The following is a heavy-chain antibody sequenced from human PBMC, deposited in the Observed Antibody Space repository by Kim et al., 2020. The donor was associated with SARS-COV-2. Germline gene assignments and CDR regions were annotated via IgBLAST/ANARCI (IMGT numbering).Heavy chain of an antibody. CDR3: AREGEAAATGAFDY. D-gene: IGHD6-13*01. V-gene: IGHV3-30*07. Sequence: DPAKRRFTIPRDNSKNTLYLQMNSLRAEDTAVYYCAREGEAAATGAFDYWGQGTLVTVSS. J-gene: IGHJ4*02.